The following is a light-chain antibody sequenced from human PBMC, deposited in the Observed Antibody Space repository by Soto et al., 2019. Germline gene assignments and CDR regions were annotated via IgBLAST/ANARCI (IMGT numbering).Light chain of an antibody. V-gene: IGLV9-49*03. CDR1: SGYSNYE. Sequence: QSVLAQPPSTSASLGASVTLTCTLSSGYSNYEVDWYQQRPGKGPRFVMRVGTGGIVGSKGDGIPDRFSVLGSGLNRYLTIKNIQEEDESDYHCGADHGSGSNFVGVFGVGTKLTVL. CDR2: VGTGGIVG. CDR3: GADHGSGSNFVGV. J-gene: IGLJ3*02.